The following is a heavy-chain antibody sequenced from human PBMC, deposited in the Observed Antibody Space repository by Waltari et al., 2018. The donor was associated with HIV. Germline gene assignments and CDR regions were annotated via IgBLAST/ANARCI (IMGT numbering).Heavy chain of an antibody. Sequence: QVQLVESGGGVVQPGTSLTLSCAVSGFPFTNFAIHWVSQSPGKGLEWLAVFWSDGVEISYSDSVKGRFTISKDSSQKTLYLHWTSLRAEDTALYYWARGYSSSRLIPLYHWGRGTLVTVSS. CDR1: GFPFTNFA. CDR3: ARGYSSSRLIPLYH. CDR2: FWSDGVEI. V-gene: IGHV3-33*01. J-gene: IGHJ4*02. D-gene: IGHD6-6*01.